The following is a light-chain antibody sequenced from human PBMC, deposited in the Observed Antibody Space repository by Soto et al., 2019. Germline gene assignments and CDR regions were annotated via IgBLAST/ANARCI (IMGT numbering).Light chain of an antibody. CDR1: HSVGSSY. CDR3: QQYGRT. Sequence: EIVLTQSPGTLTLSPGERATLSCRASHSVGSSYLAWYQHKPGQAPRLLIYGASSRATGIPDRFSGSGSGTDFTLTINSLEPEDCAVYYCQQYGRTFGQGTRVEIK. J-gene: IGKJ1*01. CDR2: GAS. V-gene: IGKV3-20*01.